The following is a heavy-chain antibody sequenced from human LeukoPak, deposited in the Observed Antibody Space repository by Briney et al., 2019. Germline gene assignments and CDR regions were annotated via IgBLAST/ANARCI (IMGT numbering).Heavy chain of an antibody. CDR3: ARVGVDDSGNIIKYFFDY. V-gene: IGHV4-59*01. Sequence: SETLSLTCTLSGGPISNYQWSWIRQPPGKGLEWIGNIYYSGTANYNPSLKSRVIISVDTSKNQFSLKLSPVTAADTAVYYCARVGVDDSGNIIKYFFDYWGQGTLVTVSS. CDR1: GGPISNYQ. J-gene: IGHJ4*02. D-gene: IGHD4-23*01. CDR2: IYYSGTA.